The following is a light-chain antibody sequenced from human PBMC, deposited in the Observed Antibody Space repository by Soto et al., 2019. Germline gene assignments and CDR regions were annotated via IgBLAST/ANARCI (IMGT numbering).Light chain of an antibody. Sequence: QLTQSPSSLSASVGDRVTITCRASQGISSFLAWYQQKPGKAPKLLIYGASTLQSGVPSRFSVSGSGTEFTLTIGSLQPEDFATYYCQQLNSFPIPSGPGTKVDIK. CDR3: QQLNSFPIP. CDR2: GAS. J-gene: IGKJ3*01. V-gene: IGKV1-9*01. CDR1: QGISSF.